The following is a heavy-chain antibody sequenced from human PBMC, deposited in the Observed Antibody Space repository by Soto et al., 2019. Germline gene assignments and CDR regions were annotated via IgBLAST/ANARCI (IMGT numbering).Heavy chain of an antibody. CDR3: ARYDSSGYYWPYYYYGMDV. CDR2: ISSSSSYI. V-gene: IGHV3-21*01. J-gene: IGHJ6*02. CDR1: GFTFSTYS. D-gene: IGHD3-22*01. Sequence: EVQLVESGGGLVKPGGSLRLSCAASGFTFSTYSMNWVRQAPGKGLEWVSSISSSSSYIYYADSVKGRFTISRDNAKNSLYLQMNSLRAEDTAVYHCARYDSSGYYWPYYYYGMDVWGQGTTVTVSS.